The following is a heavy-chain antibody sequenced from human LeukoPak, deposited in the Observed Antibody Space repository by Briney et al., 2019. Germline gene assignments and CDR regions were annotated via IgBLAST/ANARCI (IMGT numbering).Heavy chain of an antibody. V-gene: IGHV3-23*01. D-gene: IGHD6-19*01. CDR3: AKGGGWLYYFDY. J-gene: IGHJ4*02. CDR1: GFTFSSSA. CDR2: ISGSADTT. Sequence: PGGSLRLSCAASGFTFSSSAMSWVRQAPGKGLEWVSAISGSADTTYYADSVKGRFSISRDNSRNTVYLQMNSLRTEDTAVYYCAKGGGWLYYFDYWGQGTLVTVSS.